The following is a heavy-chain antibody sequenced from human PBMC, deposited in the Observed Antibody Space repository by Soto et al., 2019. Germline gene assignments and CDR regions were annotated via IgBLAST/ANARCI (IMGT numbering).Heavy chain of an antibody. CDR3: AKRGGDSGWGDFDS. D-gene: IGHD6-19*01. Sequence: EVQLLESGGGLVQPGGSPRLSCAASGFPFSRCAMNWVRQAPGKGLEWVSTISHSDHSTYYADSVKGRFTVSRDNSENTLYLQMNGLRAEDTAIYYCAKRGGDSGWGDFDSWGQGILVTVSS. CDR1: GFPFSRCA. J-gene: IGHJ4*02. V-gene: IGHV3-23*01. CDR2: ISHSDHST.